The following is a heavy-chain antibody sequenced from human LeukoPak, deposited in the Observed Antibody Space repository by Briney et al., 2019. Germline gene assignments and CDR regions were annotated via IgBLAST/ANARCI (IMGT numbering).Heavy chain of an antibody. CDR3: VAMVRGVIPY. J-gene: IGHJ4*02. CDR2: ISWNSGSI. Sequence: GRSLRLSCAASGFTFDDYAMHWVRQAPGKGLEWVSGISWNSGSIGYADSVKGRFTISRDNAKNSLYLQMNSLRAEDMALYCCVAMVRGVIPYWGQGTLVTVSS. D-gene: IGHD3-10*01. V-gene: IGHV3-9*03. CDR1: GFTFDDYA.